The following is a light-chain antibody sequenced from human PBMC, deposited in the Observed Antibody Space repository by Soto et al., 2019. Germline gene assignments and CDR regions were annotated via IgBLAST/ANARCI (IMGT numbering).Light chain of an antibody. Sequence: DIQMTQSPSTLSASVGERVTITCRVSQSISSWLAWYQQKPGKAPKLLIYKASSLESGVPSRFSGSGSGTEFTLTISSLQPDDFATYFCQQYNSFAKWTFGQGTKVDIK. CDR2: KAS. CDR3: QQYNSFAKWT. J-gene: IGKJ1*01. V-gene: IGKV1-5*03. CDR1: QSISSW.